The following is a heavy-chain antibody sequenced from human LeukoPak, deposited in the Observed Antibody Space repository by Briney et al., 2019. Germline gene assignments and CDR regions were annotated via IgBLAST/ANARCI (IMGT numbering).Heavy chain of an antibody. CDR1: GFTFSSYN. J-gene: IGHJ4*02. V-gene: IGHV3-21*01. Sequence: PGGSPRLSCAASGFTFSSYNMNWVRQAPGKGLEWVSFISSSSSYIYYADSVKGRFTISRDNAKNSLYLQMNSLRAEDTAVYYCARSYGDYGGGDYWGQGTLVTVSS. CDR3: ARSYGDYGGGDY. CDR2: ISSSSSYI. D-gene: IGHD4-17*01.